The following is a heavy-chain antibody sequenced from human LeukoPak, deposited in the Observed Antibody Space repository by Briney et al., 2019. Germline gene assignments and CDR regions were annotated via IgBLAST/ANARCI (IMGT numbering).Heavy chain of an antibody. D-gene: IGHD3-10*01. Sequence: GGSLRLSCAASGFTFSSYAMSWVRQAPGKGLEWVSAISGSGGSTYYADSVKGRFTIYRDNSKNTLYLQMNSLRAEDTAVYYCAKAPEGDVLLCNDWGQGTLVTVSS. J-gene: IGHJ4*02. CDR2: ISGSGGST. CDR1: GFTFSSYA. V-gene: IGHV3-23*01. CDR3: AKAPEGDVLLCND.